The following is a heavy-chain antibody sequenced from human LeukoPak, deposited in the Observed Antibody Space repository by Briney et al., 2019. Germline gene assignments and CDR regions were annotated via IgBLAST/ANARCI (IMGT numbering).Heavy chain of an antibody. V-gene: IGHV3-30-3*01. CDR2: ISYDGSNK. Sequence: PGRSLRLSCAASGFTFSSYAMHWVRQAPGKGLEWVAVISYDGSNKYYADSVRGRFTISRDNSKNTLYLQMNSLRAEDTAVYYCAREGVVVVITTFGYWGQGTLVTVSS. CDR3: AREGVVVVITTFGY. D-gene: IGHD3-22*01. J-gene: IGHJ4*02. CDR1: GFTFSSYA.